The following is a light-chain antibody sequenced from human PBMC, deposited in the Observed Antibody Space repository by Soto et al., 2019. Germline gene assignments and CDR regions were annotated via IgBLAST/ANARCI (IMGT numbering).Light chain of an antibody. V-gene: IGKV3-20*01. CDR2: DAS. J-gene: IGKJ4*01. CDR1: QSVTSSY. Sequence: EIVLTQSPDTLSLSPGERATLSCRASQSVTSSYLAWYQQRPGQAPRLLIYDASSRAPGIPDRFSGSGSETDFTLTISRLEPEDFAVDYCQQYGSSPRLTFGGGTKVEI. CDR3: QQYGSSPRLT.